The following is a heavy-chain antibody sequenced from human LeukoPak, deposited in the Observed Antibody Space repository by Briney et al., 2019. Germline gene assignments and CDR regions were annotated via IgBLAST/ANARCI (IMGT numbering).Heavy chain of an antibody. J-gene: IGHJ4*02. D-gene: IGHD6-19*01. V-gene: IGHV3-30*18. CDR1: EFTFSASG. CDR3: VKALSRNSGGYYFNY. CDR2: LSYYASVK. Sequence: GVNLRLSCAASEFTFSASGMHWVRQAPVKGLDWVSGLSYYASVKYYAGSVKGRFAISRDNSERTLYPQTNSLRPEDTAVYYCVKALSRNSGGYYFNYWGQGALVTGSS.